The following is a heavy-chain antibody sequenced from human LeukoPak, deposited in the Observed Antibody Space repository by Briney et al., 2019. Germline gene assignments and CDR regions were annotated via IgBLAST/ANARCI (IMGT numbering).Heavy chain of an antibody. Sequence: ASVKVSCKASGYTFTGYYMHWLRQAPGQGLEWMGRINPYSGGTNYAQKFQGRVTLTRDTSISTAYMELSKLRSDDTAVYYCARADIVATKDYWGQGTLVTVSS. CDR2: INPYSGGT. V-gene: IGHV1-2*06. CDR3: ARADIVATKDY. CDR1: GYTFTGYY. J-gene: IGHJ4*02. D-gene: IGHD2-21*01.